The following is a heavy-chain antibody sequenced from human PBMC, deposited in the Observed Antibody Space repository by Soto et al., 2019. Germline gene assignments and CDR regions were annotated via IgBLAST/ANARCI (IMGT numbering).Heavy chain of an antibody. J-gene: IGHJ6*02. Sequence: QVQLVQSGAEVKMPGSSVKVSCKASGGTFSSDAISWVRQAPGHGLEWMGGIITIFNTANYAQMFHGRVTITADESTSTAYMELSSLRAEDTAVYYCARSRCTYGVCYNLSPGSDVWGPGTTVTVS. CDR3: ARSRCTYGVCYNLSPGSDV. D-gene: IGHD2-8*01. CDR2: IITIFNTA. CDR1: GGTFSSDA. V-gene: IGHV1-69*01.